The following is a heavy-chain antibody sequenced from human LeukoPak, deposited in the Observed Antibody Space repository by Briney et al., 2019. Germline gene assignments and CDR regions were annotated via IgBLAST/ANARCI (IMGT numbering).Heavy chain of an antibody. V-gene: IGHV1-18*01. CDR3: ARTCSSSSCYMVH. CDR2: ISAYNGNT. CDR1: GYTFTSYG. D-gene: IGHD2-2*02. Sequence: ASVKVSCKASGYTFTSYGISWVRQAPGQGLEWMGWISAYNGNTNYAQNLQGRVTLTTDTSTSTVYMELRSLRSDDTALYYCARTCSSSSCYMVHWGQGTLVTVSS. J-gene: IGHJ4*02.